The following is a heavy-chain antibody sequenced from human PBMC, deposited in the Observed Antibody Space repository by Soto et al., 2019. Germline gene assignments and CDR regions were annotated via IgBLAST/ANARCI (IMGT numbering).Heavy chain of an antibody. CDR2: INPSGGST. J-gene: IGHJ4*02. Sequence: ASVKVSCKASGYTFTSYYMHWVRQAPGQGLEWMGIINPSGGSTSYGQKFQGRVTMTRDTSTSTVYMELSSLRSEDTAVYYCARKGRYYGSGSYHFGYWGQGTLVTVSS. CDR1: GYTFTSYY. D-gene: IGHD3-10*01. CDR3: ARKGRYYGSGSYHFGY. V-gene: IGHV1-46*03.